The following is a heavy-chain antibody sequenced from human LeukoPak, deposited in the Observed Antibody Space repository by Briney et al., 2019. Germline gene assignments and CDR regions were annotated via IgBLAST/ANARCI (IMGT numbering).Heavy chain of an antibody. CDR2: INPNSGGT. V-gene: IGHV1-2*02. J-gene: IGHJ4*02. CDR3: ASKKRDD. CDR1: GYTFTGYY. Sequence: ASVKVSCQASGYTFTGYYMHWVRQPPGQGLEWMGWINPNSGGTTYAQKFQGRVNMTRDTSISKAYMELSRLRSDDTAVYYCASKKRDDWGQGTLVTVSS.